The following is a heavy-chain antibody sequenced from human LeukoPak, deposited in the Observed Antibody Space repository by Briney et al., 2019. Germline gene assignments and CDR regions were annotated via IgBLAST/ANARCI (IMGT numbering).Heavy chain of an antibody. CDR1: GGTFSSYA. V-gene: IGHV1-69*05. J-gene: IGHJ6*03. D-gene: IGHD3-3*01. Sequence: SVKVSCKASGGTFSSYAISWVRQAPGQGLEWMGGIIPIFGTANYAQKFQGRVTITTDESTSTAYMELSSLRSEDTAVYYCARDKGRVRFRYYYYYMDVWGKGTTVTVSS. CDR2: IIPIFGTA. CDR3: ARDKGRVRFRYYYYYMDV.